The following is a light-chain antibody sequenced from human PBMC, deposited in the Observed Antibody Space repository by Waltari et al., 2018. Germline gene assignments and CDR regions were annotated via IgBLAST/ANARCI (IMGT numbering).Light chain of an antibody. CDR3: QQYFTSPSLT. CDR1: QRVLYTSNNKNY. CDR2: WAS. J-gene: IGKJ4*01. Sequence: DIVMTQSPDTLTVSLGERATINCKTSQRVLYTSNNKNYLGWYQQKPGQPPKLLIYWASTREAGVPDRFIGSGSGTDFTLTINSLQAEDVAVYYCQQYFTSPSLTFGGGTKVEI. V-gene: IGKV4-1*01.